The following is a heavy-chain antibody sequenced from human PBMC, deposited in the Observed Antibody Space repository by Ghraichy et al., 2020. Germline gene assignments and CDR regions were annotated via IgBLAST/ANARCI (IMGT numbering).Heavy chain of an antibody. CDR2: IYYSGST. V-gene: IGHV4-30-4*01. CDR1: GGSISSGDYY. Sequence: SETLSLTCTVSGGSISSGDYYWSWIRQPPGKGLEWIGYIYYSGSTYYNPSLKSRVTISVDTSKNQFSLKLSSVTAADTAVYYCARDYPDGDPYYFDYWGQGTLVTVSS. J-gene: IGHJ4*02. CDR3: ARDYPDGDPYYFDY. D-gene: IGHD4-17*01.